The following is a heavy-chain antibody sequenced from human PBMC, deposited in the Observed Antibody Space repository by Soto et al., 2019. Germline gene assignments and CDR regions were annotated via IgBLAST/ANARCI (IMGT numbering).Heavy chain of an antibody. CDR3: AHDCSGYTAIPYWFDP. CDR1: GLSLSTSGVG. D-gene: IGHD6-13*01. V-gene: IGHV2-5*01. Sequence: SGPTLVNPTETLTLTCALSGLSLSTSGVGVGWIRQPPGKAPEWLALIYWNDEERYNPSLRSRLTITKDTSKNQVILVMTSMDPVDTATYYCAHDCSGYTAIPYWFDPWGHVTLVTVSS. J-gene: IGHJ5*02. CDR2: IYWNDEE.